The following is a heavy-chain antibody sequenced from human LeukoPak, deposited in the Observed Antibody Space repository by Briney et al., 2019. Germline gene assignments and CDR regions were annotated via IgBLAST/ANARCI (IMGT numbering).Heavy chain of an antibody. CDR2: ISGSGIST. Sequence: GPLRLSCAAAGFTFSDYGMNWVRQAPGKGLEWVSGISGSGISTYYADSVKGRFTISRDNSKNTLYLQMNNLRAEDTAVYYCARANYGDYIVGAFDIWGQGTMVAVSS. CDR3: ARANYGDYIVGAFDI. V-gene: IGHV3-23*01. CDR1: GFTFSDYG. D-gene: IGHD4-17*01. J-gene: IGHJ3*02.